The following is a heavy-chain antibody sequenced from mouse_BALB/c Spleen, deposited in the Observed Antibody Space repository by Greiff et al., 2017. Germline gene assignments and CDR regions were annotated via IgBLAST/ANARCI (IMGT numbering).Heavy chain of an antibody. CDR1: GYTFSSYW. CDR3: ARGSYYYGSSGY. V-gene: IGHV1-9*01. CDR2: ILPGSGST. Sequence: QVQLQQSGAELMKPGASVKISCKATGYTFSSYWIEWVKQRPGHGLEWIGEILPGSGSTNYNEKFKGKATFTADTSSNTAYMQLSSLTSEDSAVYYCARGSYYYGSSGYWGQGTTLTVSS. J-gene: IGHJ2*01. D-gene: IGHD1-1*01.